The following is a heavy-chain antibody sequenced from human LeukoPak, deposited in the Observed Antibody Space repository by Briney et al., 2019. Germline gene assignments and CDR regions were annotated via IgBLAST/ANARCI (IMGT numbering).Heavy chain of an antibody. D-gene: IGHD2-2*01. Sequence: PSETLSLTCTVSGGSISSYYWSWIRQPPGKGLEWIGYIYYSGSTNYNPSLKSRVTIPVDTSKNQFSLKLSSVTAADTAVYYCAKLVPDPASTDFDYWGQGTLVTVSS. J-gene: IGHJ4*02. CDR3: AKLVPDPASTDFDY. V-gene: IGHV4-59*08. CDR2: IYYSGST. CDR1: GGSISSYY.